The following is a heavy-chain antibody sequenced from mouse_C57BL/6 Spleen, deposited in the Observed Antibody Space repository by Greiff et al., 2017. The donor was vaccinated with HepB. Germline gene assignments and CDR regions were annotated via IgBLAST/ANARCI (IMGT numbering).Heavy chain of an antibody. J-gene: IGHJ3*01. CDR1: GFNIKDYY. V-gene: IGHV14-1*01. Sequence: EVKLQQSGAELVRPGASVKLSCTASGFNIKDYYMHWVKQRPEQGLEWIGRIDPEDGDTEYAPKFRGKATMTADTSSNTAYLQLSSLTSEDTAVYYCTHYYGSSYWFAYWGQGTLVTVSA. D-gene: IGHD1-1*01. CDR2: IDPEDGDT. CDR3: THYYGSSYWFAY.